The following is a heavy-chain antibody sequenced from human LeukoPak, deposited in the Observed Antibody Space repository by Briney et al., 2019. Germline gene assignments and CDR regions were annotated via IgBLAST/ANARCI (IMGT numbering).Heavy chain of an antibody. CDR2: IYPGDSDT. D-gene: IGHD7-27*01. CDR1: GYRFTSYW. V-gene: IGHV5-51*01. Sequence: GESLKISCKSSGYRFTSYWIGWVRQMPGKGLEWMGVIYPGDSDTRYSPSFQGQVTISADKSISTAYLQWSSLKASDTAMYYCARHRANWGSNWFDPWGQGTLVTVSS. J-gene: IGHJ5*02. CDR3: ARHRANWGSNWFDP.